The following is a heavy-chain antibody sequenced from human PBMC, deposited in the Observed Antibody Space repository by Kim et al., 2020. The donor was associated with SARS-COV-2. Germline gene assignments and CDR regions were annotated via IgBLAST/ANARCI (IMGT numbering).Heavy chain of an antibody. Sequence: GGSLRLSCAASGFTVSTNDMGWVRQAPGKGLEWISVIYSGGSTDYADSVKGRFNISRDNSKNTLYLQMNGLRTEDTAVYYCVRAKSGSNLYHYYAMDVWGQGTTVTVTS. J-gene: IGHJ6*02. V-gene: IGHV3-66*02. CDR2: IYSGGST. CDR3: VRAKSGSNLYHYYAMDV. CDR1: GFTVSTND. D-gene: IGHD1-26*01.